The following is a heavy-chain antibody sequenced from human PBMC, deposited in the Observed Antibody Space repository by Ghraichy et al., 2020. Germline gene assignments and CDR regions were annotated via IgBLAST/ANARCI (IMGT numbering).Heavy chain of an antibody. D-gene: IGHD6-13*01. CDR1: GFTFNNYA. CDR2: ITNSGGST. Sequence: LSLTCAASGFTFNNYAMTWVRQAPGKGLEWVSGITNSGGSTYYADSVKGRFTISRDNSKSTLYLQMNSLRAEDTAVYYCAKFGGGSWFSDYWGQGTLVTVSS. CDR3: AKFGGGSWFSDY. V-gene: IGHV3-23*01. J-gene: IGHJ4*02.